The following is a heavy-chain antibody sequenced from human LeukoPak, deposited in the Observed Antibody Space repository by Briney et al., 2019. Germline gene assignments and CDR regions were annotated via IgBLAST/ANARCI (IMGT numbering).Heavy chain of an antibody. CDR3: ARTRTVAGSIYWYFDL. D-gene: IGHD6-19*01. V-gene: IGHV1-18*01. CDR2: ISAYNGNT. CDR1: GYTFTSYG. Sequence: GASVKVSCKASGYTFTSYGISWVRQAPGQGLEWIGWISAYNGNTNYAQKLQGRVAMTTDTSTSTAYMELRSLRSDDTAVYYCARTRTVAGSIYWYFDLWGRGTLVTVSS. J-gene: IGHJ2*01.